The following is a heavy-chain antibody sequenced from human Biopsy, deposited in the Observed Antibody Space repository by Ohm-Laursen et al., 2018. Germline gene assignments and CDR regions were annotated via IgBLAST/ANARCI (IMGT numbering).Heavy chain of an antibody. CDR2: MNPKSGKT. V-gene: IGHV1-8*01. Sequence: SETASCTVSGHTFTDYDIVWVRQATGQGPEWMGWMNPKSGKTVYEQKFRGRVTMTSDASISTAYMELSSLGSEDTAAYYCARAVRNQLVSEYWGQGTLVTVSS. J-gene: IGHJ4*02. CDR1: GHTFTDYD. D-gene: IGHD1-1*01. CDR3: ARAVRNQLVSEY.